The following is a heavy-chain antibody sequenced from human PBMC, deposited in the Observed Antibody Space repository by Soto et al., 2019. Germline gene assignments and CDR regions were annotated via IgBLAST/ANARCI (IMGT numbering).Heavy chain of an antibody. CDR1: GFTFSIYS. J-gene: IGHJ4*02. CDR3: AREPRTAVGATGLFDY. D-gene: IGHD1-26*01. Sequence: EVQLVESGGALVQPGGSLRLSCAASGFTFSIYSMNWVRQAPGKGLEWVSYLSSSSGTIHYAESVKGRFTISRDNAKNLLFLQMSSLRDEDTAVYYCAREPRTAVGATGLFDYWGQGTLVTVSS. CDR2: LSSSSGTI. V-gene: IGHV3-48*02.